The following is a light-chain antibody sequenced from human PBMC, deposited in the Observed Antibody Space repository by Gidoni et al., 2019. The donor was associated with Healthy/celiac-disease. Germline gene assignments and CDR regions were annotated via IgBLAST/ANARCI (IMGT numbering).Light chain of an antibody. V-gene: IGLV3-19*01. CDR3: NSRDSSGNHHVV. CDR2: GKN. Sequence: SSELTPDPAVSVALGQTVRITCQGDSLRSYYASWYQQKPGQAPVLVIYGKNTRPSGIPDRFSGSSSGNTASLTITGAQAEDEADYYCNSRDSSGNHHVVFGGGTKLTVL. J-gene: IGLJ2*01. CDR1: SLRSYY.